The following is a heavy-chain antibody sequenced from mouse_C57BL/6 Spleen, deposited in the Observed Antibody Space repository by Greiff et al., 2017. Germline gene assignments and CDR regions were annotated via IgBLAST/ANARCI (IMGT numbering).Heavy chain of an antibody. J-gene: IGHJ2*01. CDR2: IYPGDGDT. V-gene: IGHV1-82*01. Sequence: QVTLKESGPELVKPGASVKISCKASGYAFSSSWMNWVKQRPGTGLEWIGRIYPGDGDTNYNGKFKGKATLTADKSSSTAYMQLSSLTSEDSAVYFCARLDALDYWGQGTTLTVSS. CDR3: ARLDALDY. CDR1: GYAFSSSW.